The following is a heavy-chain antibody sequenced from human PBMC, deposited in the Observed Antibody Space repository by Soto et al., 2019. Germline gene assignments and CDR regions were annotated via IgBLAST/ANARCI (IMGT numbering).Heavy chain of an antibody. CDR3: AANWNHDY. CDR2: ISGSGGSA. Sequence: GGSLRRSWAASGFTFSIYAMSWVRQAPGKGLEWVSAISGSGGSAYYTDSVKGRFTISRDNSKNTLYLQMNSLRAEDTAVYYCAANWNHDYSGQGTLVTVSS. D-gene: IGHD1-1*01. V-gene: IGHV3-23*01. CDR1: GFTFSIYA. J-gene: IGHJ4*02.